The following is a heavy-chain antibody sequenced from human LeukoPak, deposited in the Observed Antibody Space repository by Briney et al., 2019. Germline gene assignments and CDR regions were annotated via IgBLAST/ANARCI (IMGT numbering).Heavy chain of an antibody. V-gene: IGHV3-21*01. CDR2: ISSSSSYI. CDR3: ARDRSPAAIDY. Sequence: GGSLRLSCAASGFTFSDHYMNWVRQAPGKGLEWVSSISSSSSYIYYADSVKGRFTISRDNAKNSLYLQMNSLRAEDTAVYYCARDRSPAAIDYWGQGTLVTVSS. D-gene: IGHD2-2*01. CDR1: GFTFSDHY. J-gene: IGHJ4*02.